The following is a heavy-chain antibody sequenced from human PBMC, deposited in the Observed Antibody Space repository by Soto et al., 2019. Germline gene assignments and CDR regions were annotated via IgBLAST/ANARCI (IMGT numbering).Heavy chain of an antibody. CDR2: MYSSGTT. Sequence: PSETLSLTCTVSGGFIISGDYYWSWIRQSPGKGLEWIGYMYSSGTTYYNPSLKSRVTISIDASKNQFYLRPSSVTAADTAVYYCARGSGITGTTKDWFDPWRQGTLFT. CDR1: GGFIISGDYY. CDR3: ARGSGITGTTKDWFDP. D-gene: IGHD1-7*01. V-gene: IGHV4-30-4*01. J-gene: IGHJ5*02.